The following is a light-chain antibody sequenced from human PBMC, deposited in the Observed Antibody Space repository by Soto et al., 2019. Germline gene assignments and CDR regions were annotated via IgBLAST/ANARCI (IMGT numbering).Light chain of an antibody. V-gene: IGLV2-14*01. J-gene: IGLJ1*01. Sequence: QSALTQPASVSGSPGQSITISCTGTSSDVGGYNYVSWYQQHPGKAPKLIIYDVSNRPSGVSNRFSGSKSGNTASLTISGLQAEDEADYYCSSYTRSGNWVFGTGTKLTVL. CDR3: SSYTRSGNWV. CDR1: SSDVGGYNY. CDR2: DVS.